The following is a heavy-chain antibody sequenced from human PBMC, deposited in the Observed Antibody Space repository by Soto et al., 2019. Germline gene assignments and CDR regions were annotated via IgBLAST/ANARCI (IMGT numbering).Heavy chain of an antibody. D-gene: IGHD3-22*01. J-gene: IGHJ6*02. V-gene: IGHV1-18*04. CDR3: ARATHEEGIVGYYYGMDV. Sequence: EASGKVSCKPSGYTFTRYGISWVRQAPVQVLEWMGWISAYNGNTNYAQKLQGRVTMTTDTSTSTAYMELRSLRSDDTAVYYCARATHEEGIVGYYYGMDVWGQGNTVTVSS. CDR2: ISAYNGNT. CDR1: GYTFTRYG.